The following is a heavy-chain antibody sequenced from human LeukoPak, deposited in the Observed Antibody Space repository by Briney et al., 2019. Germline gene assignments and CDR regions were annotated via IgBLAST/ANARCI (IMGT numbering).Heavy chain of an antibody. CDR2: IYYSGST. CDR1: GGSISSYS. J-gene: IGHJ4*02. V-gene: IGHV4-59*01. Sequence: SETLSLTCTVSGGSISSYSWSWIRQPPGKGLEWIGYIYYSGSTNYNPSLKSRVTISVDTSKNQFSLKLRSVTAADTAVYYCARQSRATAGPFDYWGQGALVTVSS. D-gene: IGHD6-13*01. CDR3: ARQSRATAGPFDY.